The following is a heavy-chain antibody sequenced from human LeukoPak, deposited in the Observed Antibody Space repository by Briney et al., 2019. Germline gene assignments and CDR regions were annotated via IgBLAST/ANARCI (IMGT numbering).Heavy chain of an antibody. CDR3: ARGGYYYGSGSLYGMDV. V-gene: IGHV4-34*01. D-gene: IGHD3-10*01. CDR2: INHSGSN. J-gene: IGHJ6*02. Sequence: SETLSLTCAVYGGSFSGYYWSWIRHPPGKGLEWIREINHSGSNNYNPSLKSRVTISVDTSKNQCSLKLSSVTAADTAVYYCARGGYYYGSGSLYGMDVWGQGTTVTVSS. CDR1: GGSFSGYY.